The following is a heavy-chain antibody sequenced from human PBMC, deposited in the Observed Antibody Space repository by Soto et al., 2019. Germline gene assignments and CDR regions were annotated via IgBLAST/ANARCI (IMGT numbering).Heavy chain of an antibody. V-gene: IGHV3-15*07. CDR1: GFPFSHAW. CDR2: TKSKTDGGTT. CDR3: TTDLPVPGTWQWLVPAGIYYYYYGMDV. J-gene: IGHJ6*02. Sequence: GGRRLSCAASGFPFSHAWMNWVRQAPGKGLEWVGRTKSKTDGGTTDYAAPVKGRFTISRDDSKNTLYLQMNSLKTGDTAVYYCTTDLPVPGTWQWLVPAGIYYYYYGMDVWGHGTTVTV. D-gene: IGHD6-19*01.